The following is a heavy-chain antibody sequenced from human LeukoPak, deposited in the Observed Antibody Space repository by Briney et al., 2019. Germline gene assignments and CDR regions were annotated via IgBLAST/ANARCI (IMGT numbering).Heavy chain of an antibody. CDR1: GYSFTNYY. J-gene: IGHJ5*02. V-gene: IGHV1-46*01. CDR3: ARVSIVGATSWFDP. CDR2: INRSGGTT. Sequence: WASVKVSSKASGYSFTNYYMHWGRQAPGQGLEWMGMINRSGGTTSYAQNFQGRVTMTRDTSTCTVYMELGSLRTEDTAVYYCARVSIVGATSWFDPWGQGTLVTVSS. D-gene: IGHD1-26*01.